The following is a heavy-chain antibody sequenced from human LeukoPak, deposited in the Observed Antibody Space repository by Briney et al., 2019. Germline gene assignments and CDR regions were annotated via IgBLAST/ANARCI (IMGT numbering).Heavy chain of an antibody. CDR1: GFTFASYS. D-gene: IGHD1-1*01. V-gene: IGHV3-21*01. CDR3: ARVSGRLERQSDLDY. J-gene: IGHJ4*02. Sequence: GGSLRLSCAASGFTFASYSMNWVRQAPGKGLERVSSISGDSTYIYNAGSVKGRFTISRDNAQASLYLQMNSLRADDTAVYYCARVSGRLERQSDLDYWGQGTLVIVSS. CDR2: ISGDSTYI.